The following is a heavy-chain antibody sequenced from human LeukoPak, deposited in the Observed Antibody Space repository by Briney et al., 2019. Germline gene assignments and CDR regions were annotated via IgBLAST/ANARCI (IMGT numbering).Heavy chain of an antibody. CDR3: AKALANDGFNYEKALDV. D-gene: IGHD5-24*01. J-gene: IGHJ6*02. CDR2: ISGSGIYT. V-gene: IGHV3-23*01. Sequence: GGSLRLSCVASGFTFKTYAMAWVRQAPGKGLEWVSGISGSGIYTYYPNSMKGHFTISRDNSKNSLYLQLNSLRVEDTARYFCAKALANDGFNYEKALDVWGRGTTVTVSS. CDR1: GFTFKTYA.